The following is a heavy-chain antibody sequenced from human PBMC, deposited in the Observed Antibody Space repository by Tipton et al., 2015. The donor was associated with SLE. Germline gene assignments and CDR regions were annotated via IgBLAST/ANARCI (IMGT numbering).Heavy chain of an antibody. CDR3: AGATYCGGDCYDL. J-gene: IGHJ4*02. Sequence: TLSLTCSVSGGSISSKYWSWIRQAPGKGLEWIGYFSYSGNTNYNPSLKSRVTISVDTSRNQFSLKLSHVTAADTAVYYCAGATYCGGDCYDLWGQGALVTVSS. CDR1: GGSISSKY. CDR2: FSYSGNT. D-gene: IGHD2-21*01. V-gene: IGHV4-59*01.